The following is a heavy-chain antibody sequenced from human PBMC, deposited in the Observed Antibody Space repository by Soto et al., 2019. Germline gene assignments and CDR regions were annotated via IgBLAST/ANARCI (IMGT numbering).Heavy chain of an antibody. V-gene: IGHV3-7*05. Sequence: EVQLVESGGGLVRPGESLRLTCVASGFSLSNYWMTWVRQVPGKGLEWVANVKRDESRKSYLDSVRGQFTVSRDNARNSLYLQMDSLRAEDTALYYCARDVSPGDSTLYLDAFDIWGQGTMVTVSS. D-gene: IGHD5-18*01. CDR3: ARDVSPGDSTLYLDAFDI. CDR2: VKRDESRK. J-gene: IGHJ3*02. CDR1: GFSLSNYW.